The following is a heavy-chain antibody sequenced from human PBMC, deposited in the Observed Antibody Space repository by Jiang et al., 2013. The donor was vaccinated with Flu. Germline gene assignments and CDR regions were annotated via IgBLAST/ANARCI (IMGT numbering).Heavy chain of an antibody. D-gene: IGHD4-11*01. Sequence: GAEVKKPGSSVKVSYKASGGTFSSYAISWVRQAPGQGLEWMGRIIPILGIANYAQKFQGRVTITADKSTSTAYMELSSLRSEDTAVYYCASRLQYDAFDIWGQGTMVTVSS. CDR3: ASRLQYDAFDI. J-gene: IGHJ3*02. CDR1: GGTFSSYA. CDR2: IIPILGIA. V-gene: IGHV1-69*04.